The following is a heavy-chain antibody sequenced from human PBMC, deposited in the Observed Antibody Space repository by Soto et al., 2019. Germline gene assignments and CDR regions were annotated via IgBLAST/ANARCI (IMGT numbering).Heavy chain of an antibody. V-gene: IGHV1-69*13. Sequence: SVKVSCKASGGTFSSYAISWVRQAPGQGLEWMGGIIPIFGTANYAQKFQGRVTITADESTSTAYMELSSLRSEDTAVYYCFNYVWGSYRSRAFDIWGQGTMVTVSS. J-gene: IGHJ3*02. CDR3: FNYVWGSYRSRAFDI. CDR2: IIPIFGTA. CDR1: GGTFSSYA. D-gene: IGHD3-16*02.